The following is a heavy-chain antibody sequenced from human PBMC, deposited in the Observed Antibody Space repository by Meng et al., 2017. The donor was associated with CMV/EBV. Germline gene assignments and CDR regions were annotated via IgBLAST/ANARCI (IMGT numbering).Heavy chain of an antibody. V-gene: IGHV4-59*01. Sequence: GSLRLSCTVSGGSISSYYWSWIRQPPGKGLEWSGYIYYSGSTNYNPSLTSRVTISVDTSKNQFSLKLGSVTAADTAVYYCARSEAPPPGMDVWGQGTTVTVSS. CDR3: ARSEAPPPGMDV. CDR1: GGSISSYY. J-gene: IGHJ6*02. CDR2: IYYSGST.